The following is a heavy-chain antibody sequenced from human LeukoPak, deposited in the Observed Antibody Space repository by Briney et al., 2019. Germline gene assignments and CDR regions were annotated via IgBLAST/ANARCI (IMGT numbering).Heavy chain of an antibody. CDR3: ARAVEMASFWSFDY. CDR2: IYYSGST. D-gene: IGHD5-24*01. V-gene: IGHV4-59*01. CDR1: GGSISSYY. Sequence: SETLSLTCTVSGGSISSYYWSWIRQPPGKGLEWIGYIYYSGSTNYNPSLKSRVTISVGTSKNQFSLKLSSVTAADTAVYYCARAVEMASFWSFDYWGQGTLVTVSS. J-gene: IGHJ4*02.